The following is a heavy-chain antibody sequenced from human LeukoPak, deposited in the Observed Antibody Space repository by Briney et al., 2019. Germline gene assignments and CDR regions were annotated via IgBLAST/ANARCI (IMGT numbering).Heavy chain of an antibody. D-gene: IGHD5-12*01. Sequence: SGPTLVKPSETLSLTCTVSSGSISTSNYYWGWVRQPPGKALEWIGNIFYSGSTYYSPSLKSRVTISLDTSRNQFSLKLNSVTAADTAVYYCAREARSGYEGFWSDPWGQGTVVTVSS. CDR2: IFYSGST. CDR3: AREARSGYEGFWSDP. J-gene: IGHJ5*02. V-gene: IGHV4-39*07. CDR1: SGSISTSNYY.